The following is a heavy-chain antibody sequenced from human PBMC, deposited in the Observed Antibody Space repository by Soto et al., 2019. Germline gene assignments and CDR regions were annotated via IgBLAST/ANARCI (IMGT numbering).Heavy chain of an antibody. D-gene: IGHD3-10*01. J-gene: IGHJ4*02. Sequence: QITLEESGPTLLKPTQTLTLTCTFSGFTLNTSGVRVDWIRQPPGKALEWLALIYWDGDKRYRPSLKSRLTITKDTSNTQVVLSLTNMDPADTATYYCVHAIKGSGSYYKGYFFDSWGQGTLVTVSS. CDR3: VHAIKGSGSYYKGYFFDS. V-gene: IGHV2-5*02. CDR1: GFTLNTSGVR. CDR2: IYWDGDK.